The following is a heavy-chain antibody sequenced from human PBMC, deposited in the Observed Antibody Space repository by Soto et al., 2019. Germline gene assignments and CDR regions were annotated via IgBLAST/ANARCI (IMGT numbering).Heavy chain of an antibody. CDR3: ARRSGWYDAISWFDP. CDR1: GYTFTSYG. CDR2: ISAYNGNT. Sequence: ASVEVSSKASGYTFTSYGISWVRQAPGQGLEWMGWISAYNGNTNYAQKLRGRVTMTTDTSTSTAYMERRSLRSDVMAVYYWARRSGWYDAISWFDPWGQGTLVTVSS. V-gene: IGHV1-18*03. J-gene: IGHJ5*02. D-gene: IGHD6-19*01.